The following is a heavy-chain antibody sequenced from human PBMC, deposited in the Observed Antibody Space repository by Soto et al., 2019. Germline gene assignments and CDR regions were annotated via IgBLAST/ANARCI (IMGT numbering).Heavy chain of an antibody. V-gene: IGHV1-24*01. CDR2: FDPEDGET. Sequence: ASVKVSCKVSGYTLTELSMHWVRQAPGKGLEWMGGFDPEDGETIYAQKFQGRVTMTEDTSTSTAYMELRSLRSDDTAVYYCARERYCSGGSCYPGLYYFDYWGQGTLVTVSS. D-gene: IGHD2-15*01. CDR3: ARERYCSGGSCYPGLYYFDY. J-gene: IGHJ4*02. CDR1: GYTLTELS.